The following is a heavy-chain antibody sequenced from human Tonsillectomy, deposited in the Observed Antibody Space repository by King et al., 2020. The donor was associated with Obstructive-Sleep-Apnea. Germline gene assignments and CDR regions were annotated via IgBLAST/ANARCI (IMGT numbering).Heavy chain of an antibody. CDR3: ARPPPLRDECSGYYGVGLNY. CDR2: ISSSSSTI. V-gene: IGHV3-48*04. Sequence: VQLVESGGGLVQPGGSLRLSCAASGFTFSSYGMNWVRQAPGKGLEWVSYISSSSSTIYYADSVKGRFTISRDNAKNSLYLQMNSLRAEDTAVYYCARPPPLRDECSGYYGVGLNYWGQGSLVTVSS. CDR1: GFTFSSYG. D-gene: IGHD3-22*01. J-gene: IGHJ4*02.